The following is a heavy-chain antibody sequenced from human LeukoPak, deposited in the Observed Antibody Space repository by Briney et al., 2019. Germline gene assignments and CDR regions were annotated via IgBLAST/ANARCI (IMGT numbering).Heavy chain of an antibody. CDR3: ARYYDSSGYYIDY. CDR1: GRSLSGYY. J-gene: IGHJ4*02. CDR2: IYYSGST. Sequence: SETLSLTCAVYGRSLSGYYWNWIRQPPGKGLEWIGYIYYSGSTNYNPSLKSRVTISVDTSKNQFSLKLSSVTAADTAVYYCARYYDSSGYYIDYWGQGTLVTVSS. D-gene: IGHD3-22*01. V-gene: IGHV4-59*01.